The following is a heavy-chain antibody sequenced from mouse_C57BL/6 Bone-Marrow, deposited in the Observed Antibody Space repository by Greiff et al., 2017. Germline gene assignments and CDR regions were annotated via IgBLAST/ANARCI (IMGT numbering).Heavy chain of an antibody. J-gene: IGHJ1*03. V-gene: IGHV1-81*01. Sequence: QVQLQQSGAELARPGASVKLSCKASGYTFTSYGISWVKQRTGQGLEWIGEIYPRSGNTYYNEKFKGKATLTADKSSSTAYMELRSLTSEDSAVFFCPLLRYPWYFDVWGTGTTVTVSS. CDR3: PLLRYPWYFDV. D-gene: IGHD1-1*01. CDR2: IYPRSGNT. CDR1: GYTFTSYG.